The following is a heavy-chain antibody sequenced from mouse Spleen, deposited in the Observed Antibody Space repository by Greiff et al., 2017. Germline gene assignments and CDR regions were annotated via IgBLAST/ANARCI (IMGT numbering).Heavy chain of an antibody. V-gene: IGHV5-9-1*01. D-gene: IGHD2-1*01. CDR1: GFTFSSYA. J-gene: IGHJ4*01. Sequence: EVKVVESGGGLVKPGGSLKLSCAASGFTFSSYAMSWVRQTPEKRLEWVATISSGGSYTYYPDSVKGRFTISRDNAKNTLYLQMSSLRSEDTAMYYCARSNGNYGNYYAMDYWGQGTSVTVSS. CDR3: ARSNGNYGNYYAMDY. CDR2: ISSGGSYT.